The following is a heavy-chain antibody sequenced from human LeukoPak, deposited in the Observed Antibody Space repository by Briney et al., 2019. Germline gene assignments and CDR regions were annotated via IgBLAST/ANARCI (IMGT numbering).Heavy chain of an antibody. CDR2: ISYDGSNK. Sequence: PGGSLRLSCAVSGFTFSSYGMHWVRQAPGKGLEWVAVISYDGSNKFYPDSVKGRFTISRDNSKLYLQMNSLRAEDTAVYYCAKDGKKWQEPLESWGQGTLVTVSP. V-gene: IGHV3-30*18. D-gene: IGHD1-14*01. J-gene: IGHJ4*02. CDR1: GFTFSSYG. CDR3: AKDGKKWQEPLES.